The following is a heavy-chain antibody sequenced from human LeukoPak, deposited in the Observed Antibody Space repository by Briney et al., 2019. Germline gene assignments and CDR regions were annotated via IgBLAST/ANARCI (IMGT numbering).Heavy chain of an antibody. CDR3: ARSSTSCYVCRPDAFDI. CDR2: INHSGST. V-gene: IGHV4-34*01. J-gene: IGHJ3*02. D-gene: IGHD2-2*01. Sequence: SETLSLTCAVYGGSFSVYYWSWIRQPPGKGLEWIGEINHSGSTNYNPSLKSRVTISVDTSKNQFSLKLSSVTAADTAVYYCARSSTSCYVCRPDAFDIWGQGTMVTVAS. CDR1: GGSFSVYY.